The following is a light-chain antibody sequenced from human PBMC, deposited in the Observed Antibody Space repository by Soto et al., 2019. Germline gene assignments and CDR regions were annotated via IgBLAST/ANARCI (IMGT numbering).Light chain of an antibody. J-gene: IGKJ4*01. V-gene: IGKV1-5*03. CDR1: QSISTR. Sequence: DIQMTQSPSTLSASVGDRVTITCRASQSISTRLAWYQQRPGKAPKLLIYKASSLESGVPSRFSGSRSGTEFTLTISSLQPDDFAAYDCQQYDSSPHTFGGGTKVEIK. CDR3: QQYDSSPHT. CDR2: KAS.